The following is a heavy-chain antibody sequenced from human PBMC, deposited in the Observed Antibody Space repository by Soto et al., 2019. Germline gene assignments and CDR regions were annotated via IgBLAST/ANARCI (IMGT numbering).Heavy chain of an antibody. D-gene: IGHD5-18*01. CDR1: GFTFDYYA. Sequence: PGGSLRLSCAASGFTFDYYAMHWVRQAPGKGLEWVSGIGWNSGSIGYADSVKGRFTISRDNAKNSLYLQMNSLRAEDTALYYCAKGSGYSHANVYFDYWGQGTLVTVSS. CDR3: AKGSGYSHANVYFDY. J-gene: IGHJ4*02. V-gene: IGHV3-9*01. CDR2: IGWNSGSI.